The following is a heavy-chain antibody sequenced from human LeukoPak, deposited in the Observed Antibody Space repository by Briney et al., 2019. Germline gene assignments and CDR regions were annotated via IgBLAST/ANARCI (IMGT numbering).Heavy chain of an antibody. CDR2: ISGHGDGT. CDR3: AQDQGYYGSGSYKEFFRH. V-gene: IGHV3-23*01. D-gene: IGHD3-10*01. J-gene: IGHJ1*01. Sequence: GGSLRLSCAASGFTFDDYAMSWVRQAPGKGLEWVSAISGHGDGTYYADSVKGRFTISRDNSKNTVYLQMNSLRAEDTAVYYCAQDQGYYGSGSYKEFFRHWGQGTLVTVSS. CDR1: GFTFDDYA.